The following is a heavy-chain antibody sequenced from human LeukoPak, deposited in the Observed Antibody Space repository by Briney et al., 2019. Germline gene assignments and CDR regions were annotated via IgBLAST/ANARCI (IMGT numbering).Heavy chain of an antibody. V-gene: IGHV4-31*03. D-gene: IGHD4-17*01. CDR2: IYYSGST. Sequence: SETLSLTCTVSGGSISSGGYYWSWIRQHPGKGLEWIGYIYYSGSTYYNPSLKSRVTISVDTSKNQFSLKLSSVTAADTAVHYCARPYYGDYLQVDPWGQGTLVTVSS. CDR1: GGSISSGGYY. CDR3: ARPYYGDYLQVDP. J-gene: IGHJ5*02.